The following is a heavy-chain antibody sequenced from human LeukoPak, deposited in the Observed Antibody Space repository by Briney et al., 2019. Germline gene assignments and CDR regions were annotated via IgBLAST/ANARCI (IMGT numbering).Heavy chain of an antibody. D-gene: IGHD3-10*01. CDR1: GASITRDY. CDR2: IYFTGIT. V-gene: IGHV4-59*07. CDR3: ARVSKDFHGSGDV. Sequence: PSDTLSLTCNVSGASITRDYWTWIRQSPGKGLEWIGNIYFTGITHYNPSLRSRVTISLDTSKSQFSLKLTSVTAADTAFYYCARVSKDFHGSGDVWGQGTMVIVSS. J-gene: IGHJ3*01.